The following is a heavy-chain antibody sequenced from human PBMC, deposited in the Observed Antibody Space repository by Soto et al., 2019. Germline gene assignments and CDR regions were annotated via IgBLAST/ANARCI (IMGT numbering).Heavy chain of an antibody. J-gene: IGHJ6*02. D-gene: IGHD2-2*02. CDR1: GYTFTSYG. Sequence: QVQLVQSGAEVKKPGASVKVSCKASGYTFTSYGISWVRQAPGQGLEWMGWISAYNGNTNYAQKLQGRVTMTTDTSTSTAYMELRSLRSDDTAVDYCARDAPTYQLLYGADYYGMDVWGQGTTVTVSS. V-gene: IGHV1-18*04. CDR3: ARDAPTYQLLYGADYYGMDV. CDR2: ISAYNGNT.